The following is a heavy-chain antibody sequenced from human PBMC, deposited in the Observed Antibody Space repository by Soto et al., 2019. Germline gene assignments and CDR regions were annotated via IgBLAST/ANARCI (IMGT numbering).Heavy chain of an antibody. CDR1: GGTFSSYA. J-gene: IGHJ3*02. CDR3: ATVVAGYGSGGSCKGAFDI. Sequence: PVKVSCKASGGTFSSYAISWVRQAPGQGLEWMGGIIPIFGTANYAQKFQGRVTITADESTSTAYMELSSLRSEDTAVYYCATVVAGYGSGGSCKGAFDIWAQGTIVAVSS. CDR2: IIPIFGTA. D-gene: IGHD2-15*01. V-gene: IGHV1-69*13.